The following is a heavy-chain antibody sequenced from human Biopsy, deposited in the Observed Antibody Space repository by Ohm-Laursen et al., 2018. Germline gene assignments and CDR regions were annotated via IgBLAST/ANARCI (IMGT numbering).Heavy chain of an antibody. CDR1: GFSLSARGMC. J-gene: IGHJ6*02. Sequence: TQTLTLPCSFSGFSLSARGMCVSWIRQAPGKALAWLARVDWGDYNDYSASLPTKLSISKDTSNDQVVLTVNNVDPADTATYYCARTPILIVSAGLVYRHRRHLQGMDVWGQGIAVTVS. V-gene: IGHV2-70*11. D-gene: IGHD6-13*01. CDR2: VDWGDYN. CDR3: ARTPILIVSAGLVYRHRRHLQGMDV.